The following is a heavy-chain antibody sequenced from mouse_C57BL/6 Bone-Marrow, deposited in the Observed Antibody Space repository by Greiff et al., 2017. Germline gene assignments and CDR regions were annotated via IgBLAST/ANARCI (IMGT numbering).Heavy chain of an antibody. J-gene: IGHJ4*01. CDR1: GFSLSTFGMG. Sequence: QVTLKVSGPGILQPSQTLSLTCSFSGFSLSTFGMGVGWIRQPSGKGLEWLAHIWWDDDKYYNPALKSRLTISKDTSKNQVFLKIANVDTADTATYYCALMDYDVEGAYAMDYWGQGTSVTVSS. V-gene: IGHV8-8*01. CDR3: ALMDYDVEGAYAMDY. D-gene: IGHD2-4*01. CDR2: IWWDDDK.